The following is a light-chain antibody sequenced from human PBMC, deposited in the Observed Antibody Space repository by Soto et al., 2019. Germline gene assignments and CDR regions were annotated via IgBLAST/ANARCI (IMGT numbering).Light chain of an antibody. CDR1: ESVVSNY. CDR3: QQYGDSPVT. CDR2: DAS. Sequence: DIVLTQSPGTLSLSPGERATLSCRATESVVSNYLAWYQLKPGQAPRLLIYDASSRATGIPDRFSGSGSGTDFTLTISRLEPEDFAMYYCQQYGDSPVTFGQGTRLEIK. V-gene: IGKV3-20*01. J-gene: IGKJ5*01.